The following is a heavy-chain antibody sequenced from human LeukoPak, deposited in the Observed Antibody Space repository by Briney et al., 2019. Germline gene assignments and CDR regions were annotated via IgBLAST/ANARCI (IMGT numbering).Heavy chain of an antibody. Sequence: PGGSLRLSCAASGFAFSSYAMSWVRQAPGKGLEWVSAISGSGGSTYYADSVKGRFTISRDNSKNTLYLQMNSLRAEDTAVYYCAKGYRFLEWLQDYWGQGTLVTVSS. J-gene: IGHJ4*02. CDR3: AKGYRFLEWLQDY. V-gene: IGHV3-23*01. CDR2: ISGSGGST. CDR1: GFAFSSYA. D-gene: IGHD3-3*01.